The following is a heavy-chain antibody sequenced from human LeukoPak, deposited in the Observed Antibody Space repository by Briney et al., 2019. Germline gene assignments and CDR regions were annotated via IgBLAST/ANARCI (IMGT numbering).Heavy chain of an antibody. V-gene: IGHV3-53*01. CDR3: ARGVEPLAATTLAY. CDR2: LYSDGNT. J-gene: IGHJ4*02. D-gene: IGHD2-15*01. Sequence: GGSLRLSFAASGFTVITNDMTWVRQPPGKGLDGVSVLYSDGNTKYADSVQGRFTISRNNSNNTLYPEMHSMSPDDTAVYYCARGVEPLAATTLAYWGQGTLVTVSS. CDR1: GFTVITND.